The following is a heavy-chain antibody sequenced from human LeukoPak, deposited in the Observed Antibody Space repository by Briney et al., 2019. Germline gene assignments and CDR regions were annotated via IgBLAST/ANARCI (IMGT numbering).Heavy chain of an antibody. CDR3: ATGVNIVATMWDY. D-gene: IGHD5-12*01. CDR1: GYTLTELS. J-gene: IGHJ4*02. V-gene: IGHV1-24*01. Sequence: ASVTVSCTVSGYTLTELSMHWVRQAPGKGLEWMGGFDPEDGETIYAQKFQGRVTMTEDTSTDTAYMELSSLRSEDTAVYYCATGVNIVATMWDYWGQGTLVTVSS. CDR2: FDPEDGET.